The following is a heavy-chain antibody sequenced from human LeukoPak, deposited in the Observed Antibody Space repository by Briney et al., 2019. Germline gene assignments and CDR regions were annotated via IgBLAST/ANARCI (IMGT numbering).Heavy chain of an antibody. CDR1: GDSISSYY. V-gene: IGHV4-4*07. CDR3: ARDTLRNWYFDL. D-gene: IGHD3-16*01. Sequence: SETLSLTCTVSGDSISSYYWSWIRQPAGKGLEWIGRIYTSGTTNYNPSLKSRVTMSVDTSKNQFSLNLSSVTAADTAVYYCARDTLRNWYFDLWGRGTLVTVSS. J-gene: IGHJ2*01. CDR2: IYTSGTT.